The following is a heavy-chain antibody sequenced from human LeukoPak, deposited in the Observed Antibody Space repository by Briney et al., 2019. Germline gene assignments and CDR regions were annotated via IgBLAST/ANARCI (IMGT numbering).Heavy chain of an antibody. CDR1: GYAFTSYG. D-gene: IGHD1-7*01. CDR2: INAGNGNT. J-gene: IGHJ4*02. CDR3: ARGGLELFSDY. Sequence: ASVKVSCKASGYAFTSYGISWVRQAPGQRLEWMGWINAGNGNTKYSQKFQGRVTITRDTSASTAYMELSSLRSEDTAVYYCARGGLELFSDYWGQGTLVTVSS. V-gene: IGHV1-3*01.